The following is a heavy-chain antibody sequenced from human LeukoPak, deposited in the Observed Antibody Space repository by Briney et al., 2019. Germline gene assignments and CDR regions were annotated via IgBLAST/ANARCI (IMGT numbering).Heavy chain of an antibody. CDR1: GYSISSGYY. J-gene: IGHJ4*02. V-gene: IGHV4-38-2*02. CDR2: IYHSGNT. CDR3: ARAKFFGIAVADY. D-gene: IGHD6-19*01. Sequence: KPSETLSLTCTVSGYSISSGYYWGWIRQAPGEGLEWIGSIYHSGNTFNNPSLKSRVTMSVDTSKNQFSLKLSSVTAADTAVYYCARAKFFGIAVADYWGQGTLVTVSS.